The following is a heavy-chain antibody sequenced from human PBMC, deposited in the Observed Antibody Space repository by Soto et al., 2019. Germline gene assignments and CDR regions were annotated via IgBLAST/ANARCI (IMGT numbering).Heavy chain of an antibody. V-gene: IGHV5-51*01. J-gene: IGHJ3*02. D-gene: IGHD5-12*01. CDR3: PTHPKTRDGYNYQRSAFDI. CDR2: IYPGDSDT. CDR1: GYSFTSYW. Sequence: GEALKISCKGSGYSFTSYWIGWVRQMPGKGLEWMGIIYPGDSDTRYSPSFQGQVTFSADKSISTAYLQWSSLKASDTAMYYCPTHPKTRDGYNYQRSAFDIWGQWTMVTVSS.